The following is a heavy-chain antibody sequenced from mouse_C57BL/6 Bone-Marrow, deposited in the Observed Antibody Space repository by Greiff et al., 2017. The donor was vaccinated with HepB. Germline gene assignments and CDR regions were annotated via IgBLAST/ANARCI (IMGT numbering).Heavy chain of an antibody. Sequence: QVQLKQSGPELVKPGASVKISCKASGYAFSSSWMNWVKQRPGKGLEWIGRIYPGDGDTNYNGKFKGKATLTADKSSSTAYMQHSSLTSEDSAVYFCARFPYYYGSSYEAMDYWGQGTSVNVSS. CDR2: IYPGDGDT. CDR3: ARFPYYYGSSYEAMDY. J-gene: IGHJ4*01. V-gene: IGHV1-82*01. D-gene: IGHD1-1*01. CDR1: GYAFSSSW.